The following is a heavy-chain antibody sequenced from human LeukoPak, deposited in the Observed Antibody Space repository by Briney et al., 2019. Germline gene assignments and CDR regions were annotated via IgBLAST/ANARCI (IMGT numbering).Heavy chain of an antibody. CDR2: IYYSGST. CDR1: GGSISSYY. V-gene: IGHV4-59*01. Sequence: SETLSLTCTVSGGSISSYYWSWLRQPPGKGLEGIGYIYYSGSTNYNPSLKSRVTISVDTSKNQFSLKLSSVTAADTAVYYCARGTAMVRGVVGYYYGMDVWGKGTTVTVSS. CDR3: ARGTAMVRGVVGYYYGMDV. D-gene: IGHD3-10*01. J-gene: IGHJ6*04.